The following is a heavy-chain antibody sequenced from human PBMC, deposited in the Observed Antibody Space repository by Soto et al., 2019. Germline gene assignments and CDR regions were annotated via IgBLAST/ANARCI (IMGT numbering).Heavy chain of an antibody. CDR2: IYSGGSA. V-gene: IGHV3-66*04. J-gene: IGHJ4*02. CDR3: ARHGYSYGGGYFDY. CDR1: GFTVSSNY. D-gene: IGHD5-18*01. Sequence: EVPLVESGGGLVQPGGSLRLSCAASGFTVSSNYMSWVRQAPGKGLEWVSVIYSGGSAYYADSVKGRFTISRDNSKNTLYLQMNSLRAEDTAVYYGARHGYSYGGGYFDYWGQGTLVTVSS.